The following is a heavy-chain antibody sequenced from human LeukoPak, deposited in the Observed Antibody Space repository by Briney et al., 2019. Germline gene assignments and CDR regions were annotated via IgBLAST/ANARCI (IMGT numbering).Heavy chain of an antibody. CDR1: GFTFSSYG. V-gene: IGHV3-33*06. J-gene: IGHJ4*02. CDR3: AKDLLRDSSGYPRVP. D-gene: IGHD3-22*01. Sequence: GRSLRLSCAASGFTFSSYGMHWVRQAPGKGLEWVAVIWYDGSNKYYADSVKGRFTISRDNSKNSLYLQMNSLRAEDTAVYYCAKDLLRDSSGYPRVPWGQGTLVTVSS. CDR2: IWYDGSNK.